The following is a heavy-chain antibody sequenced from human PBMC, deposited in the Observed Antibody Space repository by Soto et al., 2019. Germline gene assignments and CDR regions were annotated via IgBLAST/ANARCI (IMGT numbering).Heavy chain of an antibody. CDR3: AKDYSNSPGAFDI. Sequence: EVQLVESGGGLVQPGRSLRLSCAASGFTFDDYAMHWVRQAPGKGLEWVSGISWNIGSIGYADSVKGRFTISRDNAKNSLYLQMNSLRAEDAALYYCAKDYSNSPGAFDIWGQGTMVTVSS. D-gene: IGHD4-4*01. J-gene: IGHJ3*02. V-gene: IGHV3-9*01. CDR2: ISWNIGSI. CDR1: GFTFDDYA.